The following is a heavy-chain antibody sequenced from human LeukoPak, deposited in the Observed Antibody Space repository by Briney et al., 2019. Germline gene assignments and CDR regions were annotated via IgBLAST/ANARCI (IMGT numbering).Heavy chain of an antibody. J-gene: IGHJ4*02. D-gene: IGHD6-19*01. Sequence: SETLSLTCAVYGGSISSYYWSWIRQPAGKGLEWIGRIYTSGSTNYNPSLKSRVTMSVDTSKNQFSLKLSSVTAADTAVYHCARVQSTAVAGWESSFDYWGQGTLVTVSS. CDR1: GGSISSYY. V-gene: IGHV4-59*10. CDR2: IYTSGST. CDR3: ARVQSTAVAGWESSFDY.